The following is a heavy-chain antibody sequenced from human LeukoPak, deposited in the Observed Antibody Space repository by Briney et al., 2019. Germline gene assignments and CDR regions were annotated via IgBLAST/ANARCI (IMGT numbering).Heavy chain of an antibody. D-gene: IGHD3-22*01. V-gene: IGHV1-18*01. J-gene: IGHJ4*02. CDR1: GYTFTSYD. Sequence: ASVKVSCKASGYTFTSYDISWVRQAPGQGLEWMGRISAYTGNTNYAQKLQGRVTMTTDTSTRTAYMELRSLGSDDTAVYFCAREYYDYYEGFDYWGQGTLVTVSS. CDR2: ISAYTGNT. CDR3: AREYYDYYEGFDY.